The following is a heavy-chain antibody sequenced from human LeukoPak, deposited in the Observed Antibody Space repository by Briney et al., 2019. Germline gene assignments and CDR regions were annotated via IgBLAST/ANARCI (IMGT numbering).Heavy chain of an antibody. D-gene: IGHD1-26*01. CDR3: ARRRIVGSTDDAFDI. CDR2: ISGSGGST. Sequence: GGSLRLSCAASGFTFSSCAMSWVRQAPGKGLEWVSAISGSGGSTYYADSVEGRFTISRDNSNNTLYLQMNSLGADDTAIYYCARRRIVGSTDDAFDIWGQGTMVTLSS. CDR1: GFTFSSCA. J-gene: IGHJ3*02. V-gene: IGHV3-23*01.